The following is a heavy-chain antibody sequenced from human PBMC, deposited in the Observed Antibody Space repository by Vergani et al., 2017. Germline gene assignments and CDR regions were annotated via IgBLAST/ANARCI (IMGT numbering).Heavy chain of an antibody. J-gene: IGHJ2*01. CDR1: GGSISSYY. D-gene: IGHD6-19*01. Sequence: QVQLQESGPGLVKPSETLSLTCTVSGGSISSYYWSWIRQPPGKGLEWFGYIYYSGSTNYNPSLKSRVTISVDTSKNQFSLKLSSVTAADTAVYYCARLAVAGDWYFDLWGRGTLVTVSS. V-gene: IGHV4-59*08. CDR2: IYYSGST. CDR3: ARLAVAGDWYFDL.